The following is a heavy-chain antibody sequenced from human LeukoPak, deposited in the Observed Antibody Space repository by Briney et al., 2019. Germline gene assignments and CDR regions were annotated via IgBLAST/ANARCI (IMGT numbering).Heavy chain of an antibody. D-gene: IGHD2-15*01. J-gene: IGHJ6*03. V-gene: IGHV1-2*02. CDR3: ARDRRKVVAATPFYMDV. CDR1: GYTFTGYY. CDR2: INPNSGGT. Sequence: GASVKVSCKASGYTFTGYYMHWARQAPGQGLEWMGWINPNSGGTNYAQKFQGRVTMTRDTSISTAYMELSRLRSDDTAVYYCARDRRKVVAATPFYMDVWGKGTTVTVSS.